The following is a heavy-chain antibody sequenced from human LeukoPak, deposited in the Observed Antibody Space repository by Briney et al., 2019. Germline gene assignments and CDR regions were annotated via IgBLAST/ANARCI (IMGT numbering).Heavy chain of an antibody. CDR3: ARRPYDSSGYYPPDV. Sequence: AGGSLRLSCAASGFTFSSYSMNWVRQAPGKGLEWVSSISSSSSYIHYADSVKGRFTISRDNAKNSLYLQMNSLRAEDTAVYYCARRPYDSSGYYPPDVWGQGTTVTVSS. V-gene: IGHV3-21*01. D-gene: IGHD3-22*01. J-gene: IGHJ6*02. CDR2: ISSSSSYI. CDR1: GFTFSSYS.